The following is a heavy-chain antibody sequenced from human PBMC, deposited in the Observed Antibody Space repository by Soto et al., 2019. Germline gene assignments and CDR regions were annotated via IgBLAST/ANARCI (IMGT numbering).Heavy chain of an antibody. V-gene: IGHV3-23*01. J-gene: IGHJ4*02. D-gene: IGHD3-10*01. CDR1: GFTFSSYA. Sequence: PGGSLRLSCAASGFTFSSYAMSWVRQAPGKGLEWVSAISGSGGSTYYADSVKGRFTISRDNSKNTLYLQMNSLRAEDTAVYYCAKYYYGSGSMSPFDYWGQGTLVTVSS. CDR2: ISGSGGST. CDR3: AKYYYGSGSMSPFDY.